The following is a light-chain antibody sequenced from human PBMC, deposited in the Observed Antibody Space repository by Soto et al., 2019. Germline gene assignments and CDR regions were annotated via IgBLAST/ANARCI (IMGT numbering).Light chain of an antibody. CDR1: SSNIGAGYD. CDR3: QSYDSSLSVV. Sequence: QSVLTQPPSVSGAPGQRVTISCTGSSSNIGAGYDVHWYQQLPGTAPKILLYGNSNRPSGVPDRFSGSKSGTSASLSITGLQAEDEADDYCQSYDSSLSVVFGGGTPLTVL. V-gene: IGLV1-40*01. J-gene: IGLJ2*01. CDR2: GNS.